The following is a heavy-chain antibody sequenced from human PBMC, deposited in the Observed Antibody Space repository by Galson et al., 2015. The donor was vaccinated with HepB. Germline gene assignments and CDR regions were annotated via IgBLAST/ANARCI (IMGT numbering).Heavy chain of an antibody. D-gene: IGHD2-15*01. CDR2: IIPILGIA. CDR3: ARGGGNLICSGGSCPRGYYYYYMDV. J-gene: IGHJ6*03. V-gene: IGHV1-69*10. CDR1: GGTFSSYA. Sequence: SVKVSCKASGGTFSSYAISWVRQAPGQGLEWMGGIIPILGIANYAQKFQGRVTITADKSTSTAYMELSSLRSEDTAVYYCARGGGNLICSGGSCPRGYYYYYMDVWGKGTTVTVSS.